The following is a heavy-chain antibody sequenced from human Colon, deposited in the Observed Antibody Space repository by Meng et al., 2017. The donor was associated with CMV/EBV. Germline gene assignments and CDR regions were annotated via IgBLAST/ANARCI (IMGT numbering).Heavy chain of an antibody. V-gene: IGHV3-72*01. CDR3: VKDSSDWTFDF. J-gene: IGHJ2*01. D-gene: IGHD3-22*01. CDR1: GFGFNDHY. CDR2: TKDKTHNFIT. Sequence: GFGFNDHYMDWVRQEPGKGLEWVGRTKDKTHNFITEYAASVEGRFTISRDDSKSLLYLQMNSLNSEDTAMYYCVKDSSDWTFDFWGRGTLVTVSS.